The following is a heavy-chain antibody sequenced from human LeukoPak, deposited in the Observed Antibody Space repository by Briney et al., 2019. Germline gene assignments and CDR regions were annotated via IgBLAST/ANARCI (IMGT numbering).Heavy chain of an antibody. J-gene: IGHJ4*02. V-gene: IGHV3-7*01. CDR3: ARGGTTFEH. D-gene: IGHD1-1*01. CDR1: GFSFSVSW. Sequence: GGSLRLSCAASGFSFSVSWMSWVRQAPGKGLEWVANIKYDGNEKYYVDSVKGRFTISRDNAKNSLYLQMNSLRAEDTAVYYCARGGTTFEHWGQGTLVTVSS. CDR2: IKYDGNEK.